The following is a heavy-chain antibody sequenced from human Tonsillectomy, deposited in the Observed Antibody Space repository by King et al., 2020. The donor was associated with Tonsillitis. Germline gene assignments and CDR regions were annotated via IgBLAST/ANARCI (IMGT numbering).Heavy chain of an antibody. D-gene: IGHD2-2*01. Sequence: QLQESGPGLVKPSQTLSLTCTVSGGSISSGSYYWSWIRQPAGKGLEGIGRIYNSGSTNYNPSLKSRVTMSVDTSKNQFSLKLSSVTAADTAVYYCARLGYCSSTSCFDYWGQGTLVTVSS. V-gene: IGHV4-61*02. CDR3: ARLGYCSSTSCFDY. J-gene: IGHJ4*02. CDR1: GGSISSGSYY. CDR2: IYNSGST.